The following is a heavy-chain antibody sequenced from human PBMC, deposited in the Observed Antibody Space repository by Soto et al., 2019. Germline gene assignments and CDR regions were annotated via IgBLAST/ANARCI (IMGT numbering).Heavy chain of an antibody. J-gene: IGHJ6*02. Sequence: SVKVSCKASGGTFSSYAISWVRQAPGQGLEWMGGIIPIFGTANYAQKFQGRVTITADESTSTAYMELSSLRSEDTAVYYCARVNGSSWKYYYYYYGMDVWGQGTTVTVYS. V-gene: IGHV1-69*13. CDR1: GGTFSSYA. CDR3: ARVNGSSWKYYYYYYGMDV. D-gene: IGHD6-13*01. CDR2: IIPIFGTA.